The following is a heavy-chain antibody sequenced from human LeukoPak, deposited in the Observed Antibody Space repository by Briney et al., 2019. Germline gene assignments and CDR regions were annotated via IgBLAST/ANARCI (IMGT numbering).Heavy chain of an antibody. CDR2: ISSSGSTI. V-gene: IGHV3-48*03. CDR3: ARGAYYYNTSGYIHSGWFDP. J-gene: IGHJ5*02. CDR1: GFTFSSYE. Sequence: GGSLRLSCAASGFTFSSYEMNWVRQAPGKGLEWVSYISSSGSTIYYADSVKGRFTISRDNAKNSLYLQMNSLRAEDTAVYYCARGAYYYNTSGYIHSGWFDPWGQGTLVTVSS. D-gene: IGHD3-22*01.